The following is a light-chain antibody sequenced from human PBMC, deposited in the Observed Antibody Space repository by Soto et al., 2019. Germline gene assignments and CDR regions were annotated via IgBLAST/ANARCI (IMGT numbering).Light chain of an antibody. CDR3: TSYTTSRIWV. J-gene: IGLJ3*02. CDR1: SGDVGHYNY. CDR2: EVS. V-gene: IGLV2-14*01. Sequence: QSVLTQPASVSGSPGQSITISCTGSSGDVGHYNYVSWYQQHPGKDPKLMIYEVSNRPSGVYNRFSGSKSGNTASLIIPGLQAEDEADYYCTSYTTSRIWVFGGGTKVTV.